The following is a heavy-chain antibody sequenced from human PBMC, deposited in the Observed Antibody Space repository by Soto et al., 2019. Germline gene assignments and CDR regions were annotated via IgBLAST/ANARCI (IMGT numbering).Heavy chain of an antibody. J-gene: IGHJ6*04. CDR3: AMVDVYVTPTPQDV. CDR2: INTYNGNT. D-gene: IGHD3-16*01. V-gene: IGHV1-18*01. CDR1: GYTFTRYG. Sequence: QVQLVQSGAEVKNPGASVKVSCKASGYTFTRYGIGWARQAPGQGLEWMGWINTYNGNTNYAQNVQGRVTLTTDTSTSTAYMELGSLRSNATAIYYCAMVDVYVTPTPQDVWGKGTTVIVSS.